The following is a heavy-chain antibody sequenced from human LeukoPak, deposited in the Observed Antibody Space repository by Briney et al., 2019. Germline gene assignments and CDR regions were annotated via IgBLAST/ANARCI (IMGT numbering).Heavy chain of an antibody. CDR1: GYTFNSSY. J-gene: IGHJ4*02. V-gene: IGHV1-46*02. CDR2: INPSDDST. D-gene: IGHD2-2*01. Sequence: ASVKVSCKASGYTFNSSYMHWVRQAPGQGLEWMGIINPSDDSTRYAQKFQGRVTMTKDTSTNTVYMHLSSLSSDDTAVYYCASGIVVVPAVDYWGQGTLVTVSS. CDR3: ASGIVVVPAVDY.